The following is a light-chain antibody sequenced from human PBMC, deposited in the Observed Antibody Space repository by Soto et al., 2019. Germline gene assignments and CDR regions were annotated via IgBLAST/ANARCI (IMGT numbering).Light chain of an antibody. CDR3: SSYAGGTYV. CDR1: SSDVGGYNY. V-gene: IGLV2-8*01. Sequence: QSALTQPPSASGSPGQSVTISCTGTSSDVGGYNYVSWYQQHPGKAPKVMIYEVSQRPSGVPDRFSDSKSDNTASLTVSGLQAEDEADYYSSSYAGGTYVFGSGTKLTVL. CDR2: EVS. J-gene: IGLJ1*01.